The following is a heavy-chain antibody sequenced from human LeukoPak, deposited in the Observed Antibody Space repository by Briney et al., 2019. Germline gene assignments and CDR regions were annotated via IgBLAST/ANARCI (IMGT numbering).Heavy chain of an antibody. CDR2: ISWNSGSI. Sequence: PGGSLRLSCAASGFTVNSNYMSWLRQAPGKGLEWVSGISWNSGSIGYADSVKGRFTISRDNAKNSLYLQMNSLRAEDMALYYCAKSRYYDSSGYLFDYWGQGTLVTVSS. J-gene: IGHJ4*02. CDR1: GFTVNSNY. V-gene: IGHV3-9*03. CDR3: AKSRYYDSSGYLFDY. D-gene: IGHD3-22*01.